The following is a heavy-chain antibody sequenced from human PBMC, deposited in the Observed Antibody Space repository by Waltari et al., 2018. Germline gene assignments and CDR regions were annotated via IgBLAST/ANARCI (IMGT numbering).Heavy chain of an antibody. J-gene: IGHJ5*02. Sequence: QVQLQESGPSLLKPSETLSLICTAPAGSISGFYWSWVRQPPGKGLDLIGYIYYTGSTNFNPSLKSRVTMSVDTSKNQFSLKLSSVTAADTAFYYCARGGGGDWEWFDPWGQGTLVTVSS. CDR3: ARGGGGDWEWFDP. CDR1: AGSISGFY. V-gene: IGHV4-59*01. D-gene: IGHD2-21*02. CDR2: IYYTGST.